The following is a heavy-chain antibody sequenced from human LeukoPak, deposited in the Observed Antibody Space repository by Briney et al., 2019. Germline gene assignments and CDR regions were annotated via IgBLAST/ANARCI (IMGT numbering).Heavy chain of an antibody. V-gene: IGHV4-59*11. CDR1: GGSISSHY. CDR2: IYYRGST. Sequence: HSETLSLTCTVSGGSISSHYWSWIRQPPGKGLEWIGYIYYRGSTNYNPSLKSRVTISVDTSKHQFSLKLSSVTAADTAVYYCARGRPGGYCSSTSCYTDERIYYMDVWGKGTTVTVSS. CDR3: ARGRPGGYCSSTSCYTDERIYYMDV. J-gene: IGHJ6*03. D-gene: IGHD2-2*02.